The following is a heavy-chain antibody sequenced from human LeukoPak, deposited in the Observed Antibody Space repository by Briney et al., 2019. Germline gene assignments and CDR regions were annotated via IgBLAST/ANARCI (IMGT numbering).Heavy chain of an antibody. CDR2: IYPDDSDT. D-gene: IGHD5-24*01. V-gene: IGHV5-51*01. J-gene: IGHJ4*02. CDR1: GYIFTSYW. Sequence: GESLRISCKGSGYIFTSYWIGWVRQMPGKGLEWMGIIYPDDSDTRYSPSFQGQVTISADKSISIAYLQWSSLKASDTARYYCARLGRWQQYFDYWGQGTLVTVSS. CDR3: ARLGRWQQYFDY.